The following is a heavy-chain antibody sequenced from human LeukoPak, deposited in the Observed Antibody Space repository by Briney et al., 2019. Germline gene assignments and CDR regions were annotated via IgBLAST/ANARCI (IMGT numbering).Heavy chain of an antibody. D-gene: IGHD3-22*01. CDR3: ARRTFDTSGYYPD. CDR1: GGSISSGGYY. Sequence: SQTLSLTCTVSGGSISSGGYYWSWIRQPPGKGLEWVGYIHYSGSTDYNPSLKSRLTLLVDTSKNQFSLRLSSVTAADTAVYFCARRTFDTSGYYPDWGQGTLVTVSS. J-gene: IGHJ4*02. V-gene: IGHV4-61*08. CDR2: IHYSGST.